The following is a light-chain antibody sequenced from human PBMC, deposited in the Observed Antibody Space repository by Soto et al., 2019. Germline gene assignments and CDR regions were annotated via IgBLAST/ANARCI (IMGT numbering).Light chain of an antibody. CDR2: GTS. CDR3: QKYDKWPPVT. J-gene: IGKJ4*01. V-gene: IGKV3-15*01. CDR1: QSVSSN. Sequence: EIVMTQSPATLSVSPGERATLSCRASQSVSSNLAWYQQKPGQAPRLLMYGTSTRATGIPDRFSGSGSGTEFTLTISRLQSEDFAVYYCQKYDKWPPVTFGGGTKVDIK.